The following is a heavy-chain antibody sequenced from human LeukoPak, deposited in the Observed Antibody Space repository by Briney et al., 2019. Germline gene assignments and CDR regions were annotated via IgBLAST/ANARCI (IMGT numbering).Heavy chain of an antibody. CDR1: GGSISSYY. CDR3: ARVDYYYYMDV. V-gene: IGHV4-59*01. CDR2: IYYSGST. Sequence: SETLSLTCTVSGGSISSYYWSWIRQPPGEGLEWIGYIYYSGSTNYNPSLKSRVTISVDTSKNQLSLKLSSVTAADTAVYYCARVDYYYYMDVWGKGTTVTVSS. J-gene: IGHJ6*03.